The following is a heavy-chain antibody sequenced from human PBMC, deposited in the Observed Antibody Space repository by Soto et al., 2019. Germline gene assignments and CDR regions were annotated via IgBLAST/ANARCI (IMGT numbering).Heavy chain of an antibody. V-gene: IGHV3-33*01. CDR2: IWYDGSNK. CDR1: GFTFSSYG. J-gene: IGHJ4*02. D-gene: IGHD3-3*01. Sequence: GGSLRLSCAASGFTFSSYGMHWVRQAPGKGLEWVAVIWYDGSNKYYADSVKGRFTISRDNSKNTLYLQMNSLRAEDTAVYYCARDALSYDFWSGYYTVNYFDYWGQGTLVTVSS. CDR3: ARDALSYDFWSGYYTVNYFDY.